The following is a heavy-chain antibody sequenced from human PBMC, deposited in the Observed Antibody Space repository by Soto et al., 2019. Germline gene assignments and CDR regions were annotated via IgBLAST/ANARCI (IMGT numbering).Heavy chain of an antibody. D-gene: IGHD1-26*01. V-gene: IGHV3-23*01. CDR2: ISGSGDGT. J-gene: IGHJ4*02. CDR3: AKDRAYSIVGTNTAALDY. Sequence: GGSLRLSCAASGFIFSSYVMSWVRQAPGKGLEWVSAISGSGDGTFYAGSVMGRFTISRDNNKKTLYLQMNSLRAEDTAVYYCAKDRAYSIVGTNTAALDYWGQVPLVTFSS. CDR1: GFIFSSYV.